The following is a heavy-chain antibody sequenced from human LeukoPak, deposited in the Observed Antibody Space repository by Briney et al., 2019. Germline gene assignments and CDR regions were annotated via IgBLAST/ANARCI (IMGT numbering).Heavy chain of an antibody. D-gene: IGHD6-6*01. CDR3: ARAKDIAAEGY. CDR1: GGSISSGGYY. Sequence: PSQTLSLTCTVSGGSISSGGYYGSWIRQPPGKGLEWIGYIYHSGSTYYNPSLKSRVTISVDRSKNQFSLKLSSVTAADTAVYYCARAKDIAAEGYWGQGTLVTVSS. V-gene: IGHV4-30-2*01. CDR2: IYHSGST. J-gene: IGHJ4*02.